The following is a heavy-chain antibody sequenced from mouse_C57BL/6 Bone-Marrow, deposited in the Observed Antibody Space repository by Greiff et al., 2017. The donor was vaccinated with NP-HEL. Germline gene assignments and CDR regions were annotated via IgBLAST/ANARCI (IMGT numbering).Heavy chain of an antibody. V-gene: IGHV5-2*01. D-gene: IGHD4-1*02. CDR2: INSDGGST. CDR3: ASPQLGGDPAWFAY. CDR1: EYEFPSHD. Sequence: DVKLVESGGGLVQPGESLKLSCESNEYEFPSHDMSWVRKTPEKRLELVAAINSDGGSTYYPATMESRFIISRDNTKNTLYLQMSSLRSEDTALYYCASPQLGGDPAWFAYWGQGTLVTVSA. J-gene: IGHJ3*01.